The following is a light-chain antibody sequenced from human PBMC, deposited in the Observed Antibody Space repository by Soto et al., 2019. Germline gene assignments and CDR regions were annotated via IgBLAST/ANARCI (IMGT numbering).Light chain of an antibody. CDR3: AAWDDSFNGVV. V-gene: IGLV1-36*01. J-gene: IGLJ2*01. CDR2: YDD. Sequence: QSVLTQPPSVSEAPRQRVTISCSGSSSNIGNNAVNWYQQLPGKAPKLLIYYDDLLPSGVSDRFSGSKSGTSASLAISGLQSEDEADYYCAAWDDSFNGVVFGGGTKLTVL. CDR1: SSNIGNNA.